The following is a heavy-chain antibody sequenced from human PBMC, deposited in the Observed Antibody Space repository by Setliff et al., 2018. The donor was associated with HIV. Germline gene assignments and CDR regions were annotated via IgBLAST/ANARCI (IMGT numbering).Heavy chain of an antibody. CDR3: ARVARGGHSSRWYYFDY. J-gene: IGHJ4*02. D-gene: IGHD6-13*01. Sequence: SEPLSLTCTVSGGSISSGSYYWSWIRQPAGKGLEWIGRIYTSGSTKYNPSLKSRVTISVDTSKNQFSLKVSAVTAADTAVYYCARVARGGHSSRWYYFDYWGQGTLVTVSS. CDR2: IYTSGST. CDR1: GGSISSGSYY. V-gene: IGHV4-61*02.